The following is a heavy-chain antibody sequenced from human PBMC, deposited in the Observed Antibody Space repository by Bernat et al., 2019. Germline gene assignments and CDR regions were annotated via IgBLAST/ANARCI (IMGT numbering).Heavy chain of an antibody. D-gene: IGHD4-11*01. Sequence: EVQLVESGGGLVKPGGSLRLFCAASGFTFSSYSMNWVRQAPGKVLEWVSSISSSSSSIYYADSVKGRFTISRDNAKNSLCLQMNSLRAEDTAVYYCASMVTTTYYFDYWGQGTLVTVSS. J-gene: IGHJ4*02. CDR2: ISSSSSSI. CDR1: GFTFSSYS. CDR3: ASMVTTTYYFDY. V-gene: IGHV3-21*01.